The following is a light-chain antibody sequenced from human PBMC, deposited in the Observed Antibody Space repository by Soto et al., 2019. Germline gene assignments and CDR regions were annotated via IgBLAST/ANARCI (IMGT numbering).Light chain of an antibody. Sequence: QSVLTQPPSASGTPGQRVTISCSGSSSNIGRNAVNWYQQVPGTAPKLLIYSHDQRPSGVPDRFSGSKSGTSASLAISGLQSEDEANYYCAAWDDSLNGVVFGGGTQLTVL. CDR3: AAWDDSLNGVV. J-gene: IGLJ2*01. CDR1: SSNIGRNA. V-gene: IGLV1-44*01. CDR2: SHD.